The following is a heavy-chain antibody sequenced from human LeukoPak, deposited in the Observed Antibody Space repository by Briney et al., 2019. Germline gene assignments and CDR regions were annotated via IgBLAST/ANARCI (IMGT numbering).Heavy chain of an antibody. CDR3: ARRGEGEFDY. D-gene: IGHD3-10*01. J-gene: IGHJ4*02. CDR2: IYYSGST. V-gene: IGHV4-39*01. Sequence: PSETLSLTCTVSDGSISSSSYYWGWIRQPPGKGLEWIGSIYYSGSTYYNPSLKSRVTISVDTSKNQFSLKLSSVTAADTAVYYCARRGEGEFDYWGQGTLVTVSS. CDR1: DGSISSSSYY.